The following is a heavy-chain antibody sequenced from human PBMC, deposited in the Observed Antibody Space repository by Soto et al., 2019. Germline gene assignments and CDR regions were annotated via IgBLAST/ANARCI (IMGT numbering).Heavy chain of an antibody. CDR3: AREDCDSSICYDPDY. CDR1: GYTFTAFG. V-gene: IGHV1-18*01. CDR2: ISAYNDNT. D-gene: IGHD2-2*01. J-gene: IGHJ4*02. Sequence: QVQLVQSGAEEKKPGASVKVSCKASGYTFTAFGISWVRQAPGQGLEWMGWISAYNDNTKYAEKLQGRVTMTTERSTTTAYRELRSLRFYDTAVYYCAREDCDSSICYDPDYWCQGTLVTVSS.